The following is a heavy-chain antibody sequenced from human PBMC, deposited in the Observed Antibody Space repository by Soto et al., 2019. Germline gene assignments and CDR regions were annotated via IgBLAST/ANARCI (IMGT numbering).Heavy chain of an antibody. CDR2: IYYSGSA. J-gene: IGHJ4*02. CDR3: ARGGWRQIDY. D-gene: IGHD3-3*01. CDR1: GGSIGSYY. Sequence: QVQLQEAGPGLVKPSETLSLTCSVSGGSIGSYYWSWIRQPPGKGLEWIGYIYYSGSANYNPSLKSGVTRSVDTSKNQFSLKLSSVTAADTAVYYCARGGWRQIDYWGQGTLVTVSS. V-gene: IGHV4-59*08.